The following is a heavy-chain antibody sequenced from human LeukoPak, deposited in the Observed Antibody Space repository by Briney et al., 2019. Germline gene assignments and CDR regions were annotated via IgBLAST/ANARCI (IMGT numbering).Heavy chain of an antibody. Sequence: ASVKVSCKASGYTFTSYGISWVRQAPGQGLEWMGWINPNSGGTNYAQKFQGRVTMTRDTSISTAYMELSRLRSDDTAVYYCARSEQLALEYFQHWGQGTLVTVSS. CDR2: INPNSGGT. D-gene: IGHD6-6*01. CDR1: GYTFTSYG. J-gene: IGHJ1*01. CDR3: ARSEQLALEYFQH. V-gene: IGHV1-2*02.